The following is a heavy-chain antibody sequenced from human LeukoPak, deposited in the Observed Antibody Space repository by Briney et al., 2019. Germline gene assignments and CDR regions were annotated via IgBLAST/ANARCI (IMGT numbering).Heavy chain of an antibody. J-gene: IGHJ4*02. V-gene: IGHV4-34*01. CDR1: GGSFSGYY. CDR2: INHSGST. Sequence: SETLSLTCAVYGGSFSGYYWSLIRQPPGKGLEWIGEINHSGSTNYNPSLKSRVTISVDTSKNQFSLKLSSVTAADTAVYYCARGLNGSGSYYIDYWGQGTLVTVSS. D-gene: IGHD3-10*01. CDR3: ARGLNGSGSYYIDY.